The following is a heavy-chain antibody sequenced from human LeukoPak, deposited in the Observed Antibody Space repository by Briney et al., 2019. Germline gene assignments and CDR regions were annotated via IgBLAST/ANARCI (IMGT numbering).Heavy chain of an antibody. J-gene: IGHJ4*02. V-gene: IGHV1-8*01. CDR1: GYTFTTYD. CDR3: ARETTIPPYYFDY. CDR2: MNPNSGNT. Sequence: GASVKVSCKASGYTFTTYDINWVRQATGQGLEWMGWMNPNSGNTGYARKFQGRVTMTRDTSISTAYMELSSLRSEDTAVYYCARETTIPPYYFDYWGRGPPVIVSS. D-gene: IGHD1-1*01.